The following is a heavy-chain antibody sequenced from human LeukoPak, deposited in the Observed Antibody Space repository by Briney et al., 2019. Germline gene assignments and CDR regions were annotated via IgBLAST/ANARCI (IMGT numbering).Heavy chain of an antibody. CDR3: ASTMVRGTDLDY. J-gene: IGHJ4*02. D-gene: IGHD3-10*01. V-gene: IGHV4-61*02. CDR2: IYTSGST. Sequence: SETLSLTCTVSGGSISSGSYYWSWIRQPAGKGLEWIGRIYTSGSTNYNPSLKSRVTVSVDTSKNQFSLKLSSVTAADTAVYYCASTMVRGTDLDYWGQGTLVTVSS. CDR1: GGSISSGSYY.